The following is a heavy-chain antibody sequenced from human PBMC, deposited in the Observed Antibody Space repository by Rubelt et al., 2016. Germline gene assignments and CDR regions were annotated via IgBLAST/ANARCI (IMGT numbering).Heavy chain of an antibody. CDR1: TFSSYS. V-gene: IGHV3-21*01. CDR2: ISSSSSYI. J-gene: IGHJ4*02. Sequence: TFSSYSMNWVRQAPGKGLEWVSSISSSSSYIYYADSVKGRFTISRDNAKNSLYLQMNSLRAEDTAVYYCARGNDCGGDCYADAHHDYWGQGTLVTVSS. D-gene: IGHD2-21*01. CDR3: ARGNDCGGDCYADAHHDY.